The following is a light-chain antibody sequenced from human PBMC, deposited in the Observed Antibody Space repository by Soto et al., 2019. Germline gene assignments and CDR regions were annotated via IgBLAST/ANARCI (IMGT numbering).Light chain of an antibody. CDR1: SSNIGSNT. Sequence: QSVLTQPPSASGTPGQRVTISCSGSSSNIGSNTVTWYQQLPGMAPKLLIYSNNQRPSGVPDRFSGSKSGTSASLAISGLQSEDEADYYCAAWDDSLNVLFGGGTKLTVL. J-gene: IGLJ2*01. CDR3: AAWDDSLNVL. CDR2: SNN. V-gene: IGLV1-44*01.